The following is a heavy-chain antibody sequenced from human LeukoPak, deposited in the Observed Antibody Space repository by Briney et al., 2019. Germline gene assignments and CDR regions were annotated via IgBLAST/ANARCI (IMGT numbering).Heavy chain of an antibody. V-gene: IGHV3-15*01. CDR3: TLTYYYDSSGYYYFDY. D-gene: IGHD3-22*01. CDR2: IKSKTDGGTT. CDR1: GFTFSNAW. Sequence: GSLRLSCAASGFTFSNAWMSWVRQAPGKGLEWVGRIKSKTDGGTTDYAAPVKGRFTISRDDSKNTLYLQMNSLKTEDTAVYYCTLTYYYDSSGYYYFDYWGQGTLVTVSS. J-gene: IGHJ4*02.